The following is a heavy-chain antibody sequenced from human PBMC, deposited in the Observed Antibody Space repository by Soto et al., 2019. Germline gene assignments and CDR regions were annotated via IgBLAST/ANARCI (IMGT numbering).Heavy chain of an antibody. Sequence: PSQTLSLTCAISGDSVSSDSAAWNWVRQSPSRGLEWLGRTYYRSKWYNDYAVSVNGRITINPDTSKNHFSLQLNSVTPEDTAVYYCVRSRVFIAVAGMATYYYYYGMDVWGRGPTVTVSS. CDR3: VRSRVFIAVAGMATYYYYYGMDV. CDR2: TYYRSKWYN. D-gene: IGHD6-19*01. CDR1: GDSVSSDSAA. J-gene: IGHJ6*02. V-gene: IGHV6-1*01.